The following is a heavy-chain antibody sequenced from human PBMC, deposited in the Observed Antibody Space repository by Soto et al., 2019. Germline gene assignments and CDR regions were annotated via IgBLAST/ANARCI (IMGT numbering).Heavy chain of an antibody. D-gene: IGHD4-17*01. Sequence: GASVKVSCKASGYTFTSYGISWVRQAPGQGLEWMGWISAYNGNTNYAQKLQGRVTMTTDTSTSTAYMELRSLRSDDTAVYYCARDEGPPLAEDTAFDPWGQGTLVTVSS. V-gene: IGHV1-18*01. CDR2: ISAYNGNT. CDR3: ARDEGPPLAEDTAFDP. CDR1: GYTFTSYG. J-gene: IGHJ5*02.